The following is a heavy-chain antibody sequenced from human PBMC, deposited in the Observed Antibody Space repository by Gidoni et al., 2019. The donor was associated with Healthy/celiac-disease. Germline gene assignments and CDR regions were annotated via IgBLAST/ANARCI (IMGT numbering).Heavy chain of an antibody. Sequence: EVQLVQSGAEVKKPGESLKISCKGSGYSFTSYWIGWVRQMPGEGLEWMGIIYPGDSDTRYSPSFQGQVTISADKSISTAYLQWSSLKASDTAMYYCASRTRGDYDFWSGYQTPDAFDIWGQGTMVTVSS. CDR1: GYSFTSYW. CDR2: IYPGDSDT. J-gene: IGHJ3*02. D-gene: IGHD3-3*01. V-gene: IGHV5-51*01. CDR3: ASRTRGDYDFWSGYQTPDAFDI.